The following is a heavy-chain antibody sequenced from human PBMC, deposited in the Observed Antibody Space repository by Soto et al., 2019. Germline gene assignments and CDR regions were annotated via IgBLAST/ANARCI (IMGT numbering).Heavy chain of an antibody. V-gene: IGHV1-46*01. CDR1: GYTFTSYY. J-gene: IGHJ1*01. CDR3: ARGHGYCSGGSCYDRASEYFQH. D-gene: IGHD2-15*01. Sequence: ASVKVSCKASGYTFTSYYMHWVRQAPGQGLEWMGIINPSGGSTSYAQKFQGRVTMTRDTSTSTVYMELSSLRSEDTAVYYCARGHGYCSGGSCYDRASEYFQHWGQGTLVTVSS. CDR2: INPSGGST.